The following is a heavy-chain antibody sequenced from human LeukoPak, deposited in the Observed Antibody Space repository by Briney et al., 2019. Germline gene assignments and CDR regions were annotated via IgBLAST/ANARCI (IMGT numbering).Heavy chain of an antibody. CDR2: IRGNGGST. J-gene: IGHJ3*02. D-gene: IGHD3-3*01. Sequence: GGSLRLSCAASGFTFSSYAMSWVRQAPGKGLEWVSAIRGNGGSTYYADSVKGRFTISRDNSKNTLYLQMDSLRAEDTAVYYCAKDIERSITIFGVVLNAFDIWGQGTMVTVSS. CDR3: AKDIERSITIFGVVLNAFDI. CDR1: GFTFSSYA. V-gene: IGHV3-23*01.